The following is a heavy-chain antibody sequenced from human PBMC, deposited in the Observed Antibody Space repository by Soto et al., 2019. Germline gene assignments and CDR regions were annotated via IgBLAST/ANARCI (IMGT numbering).Heavy chain of an antibody. D-gene: IGHD3-22*01. CDR1: CVSLNKYY. Sequence: SPPCPVPCVSLNKYYWACVPQPNRKKPEWIGYVSSTGSSNYNASLSSRLTISLDTSRSQFSLSLRSVTAADAARYFCARYSPPKKPYDSNPGWFDPWGQGTLVTVSS. CDR2: VSSTGSS. V-gene: IGHV4-59*01. J-gene: IGHJ5*02. CDR3: ARYSPPKKPYDSNPGWFDP.